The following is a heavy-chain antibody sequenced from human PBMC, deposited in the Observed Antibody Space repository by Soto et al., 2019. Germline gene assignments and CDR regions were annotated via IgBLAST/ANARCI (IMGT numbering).Heavy chain of an antibody. J-gene: IGHJ6*02. V-gene: IGHV4-61*01. Sequence: QVQLQESGPGLVKPSETLSLTCTVSGGSVSSGSYYWSWIRQPQGKGLEWIGYIYYSGSTNYNPSLQSRVTISVDTSKNQFSLKLSSVTAADTAVYYCASSYCSSTSCYFGYYYYGMDVWGQGTTVTVSS. D-gene: IGHD2-2*01. CDR2: IYYSGST. CDR3: ASSYCSSTSCYFGYYYYGMDV. CDR1: GGSVSSGSYY.